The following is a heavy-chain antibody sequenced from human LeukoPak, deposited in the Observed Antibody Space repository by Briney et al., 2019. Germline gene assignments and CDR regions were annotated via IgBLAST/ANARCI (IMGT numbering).Heavy chain of an antibody. V-gene: IGHV3-49*04. J-gene: IGHJ4*02. D-gene: IGHD2-15*01. CDR1: GFTFSSYA. Sequence: GGSLRLSCAASGFTFSSYAMSWVRQAPGKGLEWVGFIRSKAYGGTTEYAASVKGRFTISRDDSKSIAYLQMNSLKTEDTAVYYCTRVSGQGRIYFDYWGQGTLVTVSS. CDR2: IRSKAYGGTT. CDR3: TRVSGQGRIYFDY.